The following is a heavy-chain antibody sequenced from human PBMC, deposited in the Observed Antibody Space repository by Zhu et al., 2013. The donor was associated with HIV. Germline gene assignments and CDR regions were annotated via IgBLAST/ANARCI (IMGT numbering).Heavy chain of an antibody. V-gene: IGHV1-58*01. J-gene: IGHJ3*02. CDR3: AARALVPRAFDI. D-gene: IGHD2-2*01. CDR1: GFTFTSSA. Sequence: QLVQSGAEVRTPGASVKVSCKASGFTFTSSAVQWVRQARGQRLEWIGWIVVDSGNTNYAQKFQERVTITRDMSTSTAYMELSSLRSEDTAVYYCAARALVPRAFDIWGQGTMVTVSS. CDR2: IVVDSGNT.